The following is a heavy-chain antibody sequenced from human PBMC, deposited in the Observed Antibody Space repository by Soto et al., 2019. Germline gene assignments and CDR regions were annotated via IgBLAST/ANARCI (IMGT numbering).Heavy chain of an antibody. CDR2: TYYSGNT. V-gene: IGHV4-31*03. J-gene: IGHJ4*02. CDR3: VAYSRVDFPDY. Sequence: SETLSLTCTVSGGSISSGGYYWTWIRQHPGKGLEWIGNTYYSGNTYYNPSLKSRVTISVDTSKDQFSLKVNSVSAADTAVYYCVAYSRVDFPDYWGQGTPVTVSS. D-gene: IGHD3-16*01. CDR1: GGSISSGGYY.